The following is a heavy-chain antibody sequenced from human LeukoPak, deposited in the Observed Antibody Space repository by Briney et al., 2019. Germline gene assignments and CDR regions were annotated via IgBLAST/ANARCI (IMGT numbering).Heavy chain of an antibody. D-gene: IGHD2-2*01. Sequence: PSHTLSLTCTVSGGSIISGGYYWSWIREHPGKGLEWIGYIYYSGSTYYNPSLKSRVTISVDTSKNQFSLKLSSVTAADTAVYYCARSSTSASFDFWGQGTLVTVSS. CDR2: IYYSGST. CDR1: GGSIISGGYY. CDR3: ARSSTSASFDF. J-gene: IGHJ4*02. V-gene: IGHV4-31*03.